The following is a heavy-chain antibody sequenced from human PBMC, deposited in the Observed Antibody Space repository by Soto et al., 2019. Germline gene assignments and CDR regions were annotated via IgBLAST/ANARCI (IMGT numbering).Heavy chain of an antibody. D-gene: IGHD3-22*01. V-gene: IGHV4-31*03. CDR2: IYYSGST. J-gene: IGHJ6*02. Sequence: QVQLQESGPGLVKPSQTLSLTCTVSGGSISSGGYYWSWIRQHPGKGLEWIGYIYYSGSTYYNPCLKSRVTISVDTSKNQYSLKLSSVTAAETAVYYCARGVWDSSGYYPFTDSYYYYGMDVWGQGTTVTVSS. CDR1: GGSISSGGYY. CDR3: ARGVWDSSGYYPFTDSYYYYGMDV.